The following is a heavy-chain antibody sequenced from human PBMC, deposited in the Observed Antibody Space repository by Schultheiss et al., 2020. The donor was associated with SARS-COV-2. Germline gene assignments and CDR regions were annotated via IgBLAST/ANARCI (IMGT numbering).Heavy chain of an antibody. D-gene: IGHD6-19*01. CDR3: ATGCSWRSSGWYSCVFFDI. CDR1: GFTFSSYS. J-gene: IGHJ3*02. CDR2: ISSSSSYI. Sequence: GGSLRLSCAASGFTFSSYSMNWVRQAPGKGLEWVSSISSSSSYIYYADSVKGRFTISRDNAKNSLYLQMNSLRAEDTAVYYCATGCSWRSSGWYSCVFFDIWGQGTMVTVSS. V-gene: IGHV3-21*01.